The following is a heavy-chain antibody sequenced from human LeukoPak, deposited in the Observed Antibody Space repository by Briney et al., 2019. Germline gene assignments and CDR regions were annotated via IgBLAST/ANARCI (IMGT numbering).Heavy chain of an antibody. Sequence: PGGSLRLSCAASGFTFRNYAMHWVRQGPGKGLEWVAVISYDGHSKYYADSVKGRFTISRDNSKNTLSLEMNGLRADDTAVYYCARDLASRDYFDYWGQGTLVTVSS. CDR3: ARDLASRDYFDY. CDR1: GFTFRNYA. V-gene: IGHV3-30*01. CDR2: ISYDGHSK. J-gene: IGHJ4*02. D-gene: IGHD3-10*01.